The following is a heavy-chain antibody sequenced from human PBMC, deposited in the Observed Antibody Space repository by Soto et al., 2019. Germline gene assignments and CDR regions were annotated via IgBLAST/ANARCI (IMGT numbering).Heavy chain of an antibody. J-gene: IGHJ2*01. D-gene: IGHD3-9*01. CDR2: IYYSGTT. V-gene: IGHV4-39*01. CDR3: AKTGPYDILTYWYFDL. CDR1: GDSISSSSYY. Sequence: SETLSLTCIVSGDSISSSSYYWVWIRQPPGKGPEWIGSIYYSGTTYYNPSLESRVTISIDTSKNQFSLKLSSLTAADTAVYYCAKTGPYDILTYWYFDLWGRGTLVTVSS.